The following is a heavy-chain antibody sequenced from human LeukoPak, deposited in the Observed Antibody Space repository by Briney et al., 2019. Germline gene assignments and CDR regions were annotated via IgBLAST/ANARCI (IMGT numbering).Heavy chain of an antibody. CDR1: GGSLSNYY. D-gene: IGHD6-19*01. J-gene: IGHJ4*02. V-gene: IGHV4-59*01. CDR2: IFYSGST. CDR3: ARAPPEGIAVAGAFDY. Sequence: PSETLSLTCTVSGGSLSNYYWSWIRQPPGKGLEWIGDIFYSGSTNYNPSLKSRVTTSVDTSKNQFSLKLSSVTAADTAVYYCARAPPEGIAVAGAFDYWGQGTLVTVSS.